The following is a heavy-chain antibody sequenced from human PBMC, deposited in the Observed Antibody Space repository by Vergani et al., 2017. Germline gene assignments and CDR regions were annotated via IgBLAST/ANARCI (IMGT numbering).Heavy chain of an antibody. CDR1: GFPFSSYW. D-gene: IGHD5-12*01. Sequence: EVQLVESGGGLVQPGGSLRLYCAASGFPFSSYWMSWVRQAPGKGLEWVANIKQDGSEKYYVDSGKGRFTISRDNAKNSLYLQMNSLRAEDTAVYYCARELRRAFDIWGQGTMVTVSS. J-gene: IGHJ3*02. V-gene: IGHV3-7*01. CDR3: ARELRRAFDI. CDR2: IKQDGSEK.